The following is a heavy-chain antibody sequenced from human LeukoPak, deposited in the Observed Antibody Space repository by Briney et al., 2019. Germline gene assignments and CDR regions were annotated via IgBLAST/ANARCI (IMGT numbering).Heavy chain of an antibody. CDR3: ARDRLAGDY. CDR1: GFTFSNYG. D-gene: IGHD6-6*01. CDR2: IRYDGSAT. Sequence: GGSLRLSCVASGFTFSNYGMHWVRQAPGKGLDWVAFIRYDGSATYYADSVKGRFIISRDNSKNTLYLQMNSLRTEDTAVYYCARDRLAGDYRGQGTLVTVSS. J-gene: IGHJ4*02. V-gene: IGHV3-30*02.